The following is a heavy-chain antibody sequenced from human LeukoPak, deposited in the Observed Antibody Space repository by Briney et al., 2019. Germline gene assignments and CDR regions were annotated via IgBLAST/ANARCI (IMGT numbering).Heavy chain of an antibody. D-gene: IGHD4-17*01. CDR3: ARVFYSYGEGWFDP. J-gene: IGHJ5*02. Sequence: PGGSLRLSCAASGFTFSSYWMSWVRQAPGKGLEWVANIKQDGSEKYYVDSVKGRFTISRDNAKNSLYLQMNSLRAEDTAVYYCARVFYSYGEGWFDPWGQGTPVTVSS. CDR2: IKQDGSEK. CDR1: GFTFSSYW. V-gene: IGHV3-7*01.